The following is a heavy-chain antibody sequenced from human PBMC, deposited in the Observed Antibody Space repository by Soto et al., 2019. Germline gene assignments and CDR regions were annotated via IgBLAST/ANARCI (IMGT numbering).Heavy chain of an antibody. V-gene: IGHV4-31*03. CDR3: ARGSYGEPFDY. CDR2: LYYSGST. Sequence: QVQLQESGPGLVKPSQTLSLTCTVSGGSISSGGYYWSWIRQHPGKGLEWIGYLYYSGSTYYNPALKSRLTITVDTSKNQFSKKLSSVTAADTAVYYCARGSYGEPFDYWGQGTLVTVSS. CDR1: GGSISSGGYY. D-gene: IGHD4-17*01. J-gene: IGHJ4*02.